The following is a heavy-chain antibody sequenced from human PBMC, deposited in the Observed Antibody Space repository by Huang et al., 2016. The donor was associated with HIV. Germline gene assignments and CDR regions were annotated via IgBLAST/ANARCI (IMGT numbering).Heavy chain of an antibody. D-gene: IGHD5-12*01. V-gene: IGHV4-59*01. CDR2: IYYSGST. CDR3: ARGPSPWLQEAFDI. CDR1: GGSISSYY. J-gene: IGHJ3*02. Sequence: QVQLQESGPGLVKPSETLSLTCTVSGGSISSYYWSWIRQPPGKGLECSGYIYYSGSTNYDPSLKSRVTRSVDTSKNQCSLKLRSVTAADTAVYYCARGPSPWLQEAFDIWGQGTMVTVSS.